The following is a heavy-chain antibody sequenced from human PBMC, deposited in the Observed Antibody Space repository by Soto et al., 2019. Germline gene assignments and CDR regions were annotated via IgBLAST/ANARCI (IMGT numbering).Heavy chain of an antibody. Sequence: ASVKVSCKASGYTFTSYDINWVRQATGQGLEYLGWMNPNSGNTGYVKKFQGRVTMTTDTSTSTAYMELSSLRSEDTAVYYCARGSGSYPPGGAFDIWGQGTMVTVSS. D-gene: IGHD3-10*01. V-gene: IGHV1-8*01. CDR1: GYTFTSYD. J-gene: IGHJ3*02. CDR3: ARGSGSYPPGGAFDI. CDR2: MNPNSGNT.